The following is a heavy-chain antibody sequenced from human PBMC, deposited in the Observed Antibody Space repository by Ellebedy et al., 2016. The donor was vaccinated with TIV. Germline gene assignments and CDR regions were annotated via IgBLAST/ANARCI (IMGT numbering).Heavy chain of an antibody. Sequence: GGSLRLSCAASGFTFSNYAMSWVRRSPGKELDWVSLISGSGEYTYYADSVKDRLTISRDNSMDTLYLQMNSLGVGDTAVYYCAKLGFDILTGSGGMDVWGQGTTVTVSS. CDR3: AKLGFDILTGSGGMDV. CDR2: ISGSGEYT. V-gene: IGHV3-23*01. CDR1: GFTFSNYA. D-gene: IGHD3-9*01. J-gene: IGHJ6*02.